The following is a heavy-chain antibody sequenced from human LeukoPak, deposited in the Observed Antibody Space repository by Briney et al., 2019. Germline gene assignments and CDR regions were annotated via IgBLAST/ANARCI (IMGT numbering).Heavy chain of an antibody. J-gene: IGHJ4*02. Sequence: ASVKVSCKASGGTFSSYAISWVRQAPGQGLEWMGGIIPIFGSANYAQKFQGRVTITADESTSTAYMELSSLRSEDTAVYYCARSLFGDGYNFDYWGQGTLVTVSS. CDR3: ARSLFGDGYNFDY. D-gene: IGHD5-24*01. CDR2: IIPIFGSA. V-gene: IGHV1-69*01. CDR1: GGTFSSYA.